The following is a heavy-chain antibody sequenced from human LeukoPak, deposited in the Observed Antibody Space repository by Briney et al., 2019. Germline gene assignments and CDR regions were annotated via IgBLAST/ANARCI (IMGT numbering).Heavy chain of an antibody. CDR3: ARESGWAYFDY. J-gene: IGHJ4*02. CDR2: ISYDGSNK. V-gene: IGHV3-30*04. D-gene: IGHD5-24*01. CDR1: GFTFFAHA. Sequence: GGSLRLSCAASGFTFFAHAMHWVRQAPGKGLEWVAVISYDGSNKHYADSMTGRYTISRDNSKNTLYLQMNSLRVEDTAVYYCARESGWAYFDYWGQGSLVAVSS.